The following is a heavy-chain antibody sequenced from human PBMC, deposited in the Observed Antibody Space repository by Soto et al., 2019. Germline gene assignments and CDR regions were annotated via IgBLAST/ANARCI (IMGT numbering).Heavy chain of an antibody. CDR1: GFTFSSYA. CDR2: ISGSGGST. D-gene: IGHD3-3*01. J-gene: IGHJ4*02. Sequence: GGSLRLSCAASGFTFSSYAMSWVRQAPGKGLEWVSAISGSGGSTYYADSLKGRFTISRDNSKNTLYLQMNSLGAEDTAVYYCAKDRFLGWLFDYWGQGTLVTVSS. V-gene: IGHV3-23*01. CDR3: AKDRFLGWLFDY.